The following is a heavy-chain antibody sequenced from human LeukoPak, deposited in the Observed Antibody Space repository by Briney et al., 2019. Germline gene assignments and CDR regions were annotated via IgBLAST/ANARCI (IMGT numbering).Heavy chain of an antibody. Sequence: GGSLRLSCAASGFTFSSYGMCWVRQAPGKGLEWVSAVGGGDESTYYADSVKGRFTISRDNSQNTLYLQMNSLRAEDTAVYYCAKVRYGSGGGRGLDVWGQGTTVTVSS. D-gene: IGHD3-10*01. CDR1: GFTFSSYG. CDR2: VGGGDEST. J-gene: IGHJ6*02. V-gene: IGHV3-23*01. CDR3: AKVRYGSGGGRGLDV.